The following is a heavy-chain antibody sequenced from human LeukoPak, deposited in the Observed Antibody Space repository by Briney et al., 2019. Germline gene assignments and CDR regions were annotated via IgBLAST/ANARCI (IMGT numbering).Heavy chain of an antibody. J-gene: IGHJ4*02. CDR3: ARDIYYDSSGYYGSVY. V-gene: IGHV3-9*01. Sequence: GGSLRLSCAASGFTFDDYAMHWVRQAPGKGLEWVSGISWNSGSIGYVDSVKGRFTISRDNAKNSLYLQMNSLRAEDTAVYYCARDIYYDSSGYYGSVYWGQGTLVTVSS. D-gene: IGHD3-22*01. CDR1: GFTFDDYA. CDR2: ISWNSGSI.